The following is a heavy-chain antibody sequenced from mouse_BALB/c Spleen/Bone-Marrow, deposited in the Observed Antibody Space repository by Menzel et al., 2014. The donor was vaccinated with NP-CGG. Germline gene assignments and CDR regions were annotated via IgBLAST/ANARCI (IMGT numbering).Heavy chain of an antibody. V-gene: IGHV3-6*02. D-gene: IGHD4-1*01. Sequence: EVKLMESGPGLVKPSQSLSLPCSVTGYSITSGYYWHWIRQFPGNKLEWMGYISYDGNNNYSPSLKNRISITRDTSKNQFFLKLNSVTIEDTATYYCARELTGPRFAYWGQGTLVTVSA. CDR1: GYSITSGYY. CDR3: ARELTGPRFAY. CDR2: ISYDGNN. J-gene: IGHJ3*01.